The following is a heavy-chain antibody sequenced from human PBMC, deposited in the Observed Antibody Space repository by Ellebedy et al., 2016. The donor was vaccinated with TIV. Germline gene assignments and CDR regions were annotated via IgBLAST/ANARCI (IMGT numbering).Heavy chain of an antibody. D-gene: IGHD6-19*01. CDR1: GGSISPYY. CDR3: ARDEVAGTSRPQGAY. J-gene: IGHJ4*02. Sequence: MPSETLSLTCTVSGGSISPYYWSWIRQPPGKGLEWIGYISYSGSTNYNPSLKSRVTISVDTSKNQFSLKLSSVTAADTAVYYCARDEVAGTSRPQGAYWGQGTLVTVSS. CDR2: ISYSGST. V-gene: IGHV4-59*12.